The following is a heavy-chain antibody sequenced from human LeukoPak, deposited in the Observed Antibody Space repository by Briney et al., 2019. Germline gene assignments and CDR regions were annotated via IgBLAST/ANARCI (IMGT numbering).Heavy chain of an antibody. V-gene: IGHV1-8*01. D-gene: IGHD1-26*01. Sequence: VSVKVSCKASGYTFTSYDINWVRQATGQGLEWMGWMNPNSGNTGYAQKFQGRVTMTRNTSISTAYMELSSLRSEDTAVYYCASRVGATRGAAFDIWGQGTMLTVSS. CDR2: MNPNSGNT. CDR1: GYTFTSYD. CDR3: ASRVGATRGAAFDI. J-gene: IGHJ3*02.